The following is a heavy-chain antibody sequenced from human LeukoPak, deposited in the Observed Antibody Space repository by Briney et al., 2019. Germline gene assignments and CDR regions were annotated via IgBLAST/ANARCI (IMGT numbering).Heavy chain of an antibody. J-gene: IGHJ6*04. CDR1: GCTFSSYA. CDR3: AELGITMIGGV. Sequence: GGSLRLSCAASGCTFSSYAMNWVRQAPGKGLEGVSSISSSSSYIYYADSVKGRFTISRDNAKNSLYLQMNSLRAEDTAVYYCAELGITMIGGVWGKGTTVTISS. CDR2: ISSSSSYI. V-gene: IGHV3-21*01. D-gene: IGHD3-10*02.